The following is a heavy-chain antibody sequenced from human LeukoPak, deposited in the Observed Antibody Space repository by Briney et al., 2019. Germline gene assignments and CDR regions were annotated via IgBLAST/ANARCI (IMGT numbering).Heavy chain of an antibody. D-gene: IGHD3-3*01. J-gene: IGHJ4*02. CDR3: ARELVGGIWSAGF. V-gene: IGHV1-2*06. Sequence: ASVKVSCKTSGYTFTRYYVHWVRQAPGQGLEWMGRITPNSGDTIYAQKFQGRATMHRDTSISAAYMELNSLTSDDTAIYFCARELVGGIWSAGFWGEGTLVTVSS. CDR1: GYTFTRYY. CDR2: ITPNSGDT.